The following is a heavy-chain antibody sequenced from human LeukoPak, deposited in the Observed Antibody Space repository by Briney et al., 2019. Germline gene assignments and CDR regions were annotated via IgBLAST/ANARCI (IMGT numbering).Heavy chain of an antibody. J-gene: IGHJ4*02. V-gene: IGHV1-69*13. Sequence: SVKVSCKASGGTFSNYAISWVRQAPGQGLEWMGGLIPIFGTANYAQKFQGRVTITADESTSTAYMELSSLRSEDTAVYYCAGERGYYGSSDYYYVGYYFDYWGQGTLVTVSS. CDR1: GGTFSNYA. D-gene: IGHD3-22*01. CDR3: AGERGYYGSSDYYYVGYYFDY. CDR2: LIPIFGTA.